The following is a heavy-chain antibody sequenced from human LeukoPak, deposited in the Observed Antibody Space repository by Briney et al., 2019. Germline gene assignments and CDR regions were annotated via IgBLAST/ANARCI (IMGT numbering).Heavy chain of an antibody. CDR2: IRYDGSNK. V-gene: IGHV3-30*02. CDR1: GFTFSSYG. D-gene: IGHD3-22*01. Sequence: GGSLRLSCAASGFTFSSYGMHWVRQAPGKGLEWVAFIRYDGSNKYYADSVKGRYTISRDNLKSTVYLQMTSLRAEDTAVYFCAKAFGTYYYDLGGVWGKGTTVTVSS. CDR3: AKAFGTYYYDLGGV. J-gene: IGHJ6*04.